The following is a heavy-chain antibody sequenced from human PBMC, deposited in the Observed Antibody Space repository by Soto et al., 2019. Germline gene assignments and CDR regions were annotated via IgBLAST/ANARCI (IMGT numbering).Heavy chain of an antibody. CDR1: WFIFSDYC. CDR3: AYSESGYSYGLRI. CDR2: ISGSSDNI. V-gene: IGHV3-11*06. Sequence: WGSLGLSCAASWFIFSDYCMSWIRPGPGRVRLGVSFISGSSDNIKYAHSVKARFTIPRDNAKNSLHRQMNSLRAEDTAVYYCAYSESGYSYGLRIWGQGTMVTVSS. J-gene: IGHJ4*02. D-gene: IGHD5-18*01.